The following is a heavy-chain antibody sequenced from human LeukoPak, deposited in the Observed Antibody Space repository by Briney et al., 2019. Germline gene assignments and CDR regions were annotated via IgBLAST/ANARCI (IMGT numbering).Heavy chain of an antibody. CDR3: ARVGITGTI. CDR2: IYHSGST. D-gene: IGHD1-1*01. J-gene: IGHJ4*02. V-gene: IGHV4-30-2*01. CDR1: GGSISSGGYS. Sequence: PSETLSLTCTVSGGSISSGGYSWSWIRQLPGKGLEWIGYIYHSGSTYYNPSLKSRVTMTVDRSKNQSSLNLSSVTAADTAVYYCARVGITGTIWGQGTLVTVSS.